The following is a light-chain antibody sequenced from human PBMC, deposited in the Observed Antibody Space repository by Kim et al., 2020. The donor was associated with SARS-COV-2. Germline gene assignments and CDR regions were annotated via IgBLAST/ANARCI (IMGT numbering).Light chain of an antibody. CDR3: NSRGSNDNVP. J-gene: IGLJ2*01. CDR2: GKN. V-gene: IGLV3-19*01. Sequence: SSELTQDPAVSVALGQTVRITCQGDSLRSYYATWYQQKPGQAPIVVIYGKNNRPSGIPDRFSGSSSGDTASLTITGTQAGDEADYYCNSRGSNDNVPFG. CDR1: SLRSYY.